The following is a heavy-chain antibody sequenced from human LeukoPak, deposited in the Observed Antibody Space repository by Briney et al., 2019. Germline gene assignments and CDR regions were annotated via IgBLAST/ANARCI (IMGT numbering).Heavy chain of an antibody. Sequence: GGSLRLSCAASGFTFSSYGMHWVRQAPGKGLEWVAVISDDGSNKYYADSVKGRFTISRDNSKNTLYLQMNSLRAEDTAVYYCAKARRIAVAGPFDNRGQGTLVTVSS. CDR3: AKARRIAVAGPFDN. D-gene: IGHD6-19*01. CDR2: ISDDGSNK. CDR1: GFTFSSYG. J-gene: IGHJ4*02. V-gene: IGHV3-30*18.